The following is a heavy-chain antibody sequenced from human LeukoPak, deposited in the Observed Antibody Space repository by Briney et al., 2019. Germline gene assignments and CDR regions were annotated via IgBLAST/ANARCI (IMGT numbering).Heavy chain of an antibody. CDR1: GFTFSSYG. Sequence: GGTLRLSCAASGFTFSSYGMSWVRQAPGKGLEWVSAISGSGGSTYYADSVKGRFTISRDNSKNTLYLQMNSLRAEDTAVYYCARRYCSSTSCLFDHWGQGTLVTVSS. CDR2: ISGSGGST. D-gene: IGHD2-2*01. CDR3: ARRYCSSTSCLFDH. V-gene: IGHV3-23*01. J-gene: IGHJ4*02.